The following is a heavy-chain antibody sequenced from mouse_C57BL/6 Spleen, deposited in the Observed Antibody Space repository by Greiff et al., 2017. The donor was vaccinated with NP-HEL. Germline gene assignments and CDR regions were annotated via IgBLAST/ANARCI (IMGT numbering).Heavy chain of an antibody. CDR2: IYPGDGDT. CDR3: ESGGYGSGFYWYFDV. CDR1: GYAFSSSW. V-gene: IGHV1-82*01. J-gene: IGHJ1*03. Sequence: QVQLKQSGPELVKPGASVKISCKASGYAFSSSWMNWVKQRPGKGLEWIGRIYPGDGDTNYNGKFKGKATLPADKSSSTAYMQLSSLTSEDSAVYFDESGGYGSGFYWYFDVWGTGTTLTVSS. D-gene: IGHD1-1*01.